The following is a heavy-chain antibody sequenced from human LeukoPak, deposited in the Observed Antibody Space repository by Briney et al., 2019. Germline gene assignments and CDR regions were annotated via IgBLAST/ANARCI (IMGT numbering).Heavy chain of an antibody. CDR1: GFTFSSYE. CDR3: AKHRRPNEWYFDL. D-gene: IGHD1-1*01. V-gene: IGHV3-48*03. Sequence: GGSLRLSCAASGFTFSSYEMNWVRQAPGKGLEWVSYISSSGSTIYYADSVKGRFTISRDNSNNTLYLQMNSLRAEDTAVYYCAKHRRPNEWYFDLWGRGTLVTVSS. CDR2: ISSSGSTI. J-gene: IGHJ2*01.